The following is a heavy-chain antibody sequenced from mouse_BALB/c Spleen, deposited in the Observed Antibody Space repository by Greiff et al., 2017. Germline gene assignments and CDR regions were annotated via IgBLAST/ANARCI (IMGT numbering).Heavy chain of an antibody. D-gene: IGHD1-1*01. CDR1: GYAFTSYL. Sequence: VKLQQSGADLVRPGTSVKVSCKASGYAFTSYLIEWVKQRPGQGLEWIGVINPGSGGTNYNEKFKGKATLTADKSSSTAYMQLSSLTSDDSAVYFCARLTTVVDWYFDVWGAGTTVTVSS. CDR2: INPGSGGT. J-gene: IGHJ1*01. V-gene: IGHV1-54*01. CDR3: ARLTTVVDWYFDV.